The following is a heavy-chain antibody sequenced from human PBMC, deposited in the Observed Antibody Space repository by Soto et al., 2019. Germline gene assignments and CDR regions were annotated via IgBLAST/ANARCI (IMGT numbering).Heavy chain of an antibody. D-gene: IGHD6-13*01. CDR3: ARDDTAAAVDYYYYGMDV. V-gene: IGHV3-30-3*01. J-gene: IGHJ6*02. CDR2: ISYDGSNK. Sequence: QVQLVESGGGVVQPGRSLRLSCAASGFTFSSYAMHWVRQAPGKGLEWVAVISYDGSNKYYADSVKGRFTISRDNSKNTLCLQMNSLRAEDTAVYYCARDDTAAAVDYYYYGMDVWGQGTTVTVSS. CDR1: GFTFSSYA.